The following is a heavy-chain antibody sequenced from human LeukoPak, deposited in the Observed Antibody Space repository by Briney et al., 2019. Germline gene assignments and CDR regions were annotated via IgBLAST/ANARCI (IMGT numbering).Heavy chain of an antibody. D-gene: IGHD2-15*01. V-gene: IGHV3-7*03. J-gene: IGHJ5*02. CDR2: IKQDGSEK. Sequence: PGGSLRLSCAASGFAFSSYWMSWVRQAPGKGLEWVANIKQDGSEKYYVDSVKGRFTISRDNAKNSLYLQVNSLRAEDTAVYYCARVGGYLSWFDPWGQGTLVTVSS. CDR1: GFAFSSYW. CDR3: ARVGGYLSWFDP.